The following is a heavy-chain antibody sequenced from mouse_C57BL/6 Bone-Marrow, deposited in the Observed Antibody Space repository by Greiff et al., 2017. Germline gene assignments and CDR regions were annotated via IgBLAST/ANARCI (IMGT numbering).Heavy chain of an antibody. D-gene: IGHD2-5*01. V-gene: IGHV1-55*01. CDR1: GYTFTSYW. Sequence: QVQLQQPGAELVKPGASVKMSCKASGYTFTSYWITWVKQRPGQGLEWIGDIYPGSGSTNYNEKFKSKATLTVDTSSSTAYMQLSSLTSEDSAVYYCARSAYYSNYWYFEVWGTGTTVTVSA. CDR2: IYPGSGST. J-gene: IGHJ1*03. CDR3: ARSAYYSNYWYFEV.